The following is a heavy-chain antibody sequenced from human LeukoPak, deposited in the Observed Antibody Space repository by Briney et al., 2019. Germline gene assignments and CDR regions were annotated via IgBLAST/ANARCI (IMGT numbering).Heavy chain of an antibody. J-gene: IGHJ4*02. CDR1: GGSFSGYY. CDR3: ARSLSSSNPVLNY. V-gene: IGHV4-34*09. CDR2: IYYSGST. Sequence: SETLSLTCAVYGGSFSGYYWSWIRQPPGKGLEWIGYIYYSGSTYYNPSLKSRLTISVDTSKNQLSLKLSSVTAADTAVYYCARSLSSSNPVLNYWGRGTLVTVSS. D-gene: IGHD6-13*01.